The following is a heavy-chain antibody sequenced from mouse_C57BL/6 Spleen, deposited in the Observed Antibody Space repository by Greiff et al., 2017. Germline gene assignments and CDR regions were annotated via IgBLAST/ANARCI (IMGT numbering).Heavy chain of an antibody. V-gene: IGHV1-84*01. CDR1: GYTFTDYY. CDR3: ARAAFTTVVRWYFDV. D-gene: IGHD1-1*01. Sequence: LMESGPELVKPGASVKISCTASGYTFTDYYINWVKQRPGQGLEWIGWIYPGSGNTKYNEKFKGKATLTVDTSSSTAYMQLSSLTSEDSAVYFCARAAFTTVVRWYFDVWGTGTTVTVSS. CDR2: IYPGSGNT. J-gene: IGHJ1*03.